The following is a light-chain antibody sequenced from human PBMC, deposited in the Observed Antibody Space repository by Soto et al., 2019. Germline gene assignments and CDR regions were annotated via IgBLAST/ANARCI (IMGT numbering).Light chain of an antibody. J-gene: IGKJ1*01. Sequence: ERVMTQPRATLSLSPGERVTLSCRASQSVNSNVAWFQQRPGQAPRLLIYRASTRATGTPARFSGSGSGTEFTLTITSLQSEDFALYYCQQYHNLWTFGQGTKVDIK. V-gene: IGKV3-15*01. CDR1: QSVNSN. CDR3: QQYHNLWT. CDR2: RAS.